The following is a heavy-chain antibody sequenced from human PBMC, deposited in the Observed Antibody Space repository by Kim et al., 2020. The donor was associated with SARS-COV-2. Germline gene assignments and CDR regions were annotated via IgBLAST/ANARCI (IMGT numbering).Heavy chain of an antibody. V-gene: IGHV3-9*01. J-gene: IGHJ1*01. D-gene: IGHD3-10*01. CDR3: AKEGYYYGSGVFQH. Sequence: GGSLRLSCAASGFTFGDYAMHWVRQAPGKGLEWVSGISWNSGSIGYADSVKGRFTISRDNAKNSLYLQMNSLRAEDTALYYCAKEGYYYGSGVFQHWGQGTLVTVSS. CDR1: GFTFGDYA. CDR2: ISWNSGSI.